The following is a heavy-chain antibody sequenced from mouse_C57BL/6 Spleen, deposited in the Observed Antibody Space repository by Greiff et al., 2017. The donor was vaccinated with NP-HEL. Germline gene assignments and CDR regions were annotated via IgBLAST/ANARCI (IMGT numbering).Heavy chain of an antibody. J-gene: IGHJ2*01. CDR1: GYAFSSSW. Sequence: VQLQQSGPELVKPGASVKISCKASGYAFSSSWMNWVKQRPGKGLEWIGRIYPGDGDTNYNGKFKGNATLTADKSSSTAYMQLSSLTSEDSAVYFCARSSTVVAPYFDYWGQGTTLTVSS. CDR3: ARSSTVVAPYFDY. CDR2: IYPGDGDT. V-gene: IGHV1-82*01. D-gene: IGHD1-1*01.